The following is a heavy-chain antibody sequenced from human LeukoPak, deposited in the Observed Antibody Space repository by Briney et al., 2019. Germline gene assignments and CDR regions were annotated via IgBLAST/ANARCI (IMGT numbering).Heavy chain of an antibody. CDR3: ARDRTYDVWSGYYTGENWFDP. J-gene: IGHJ5*02. CDR2: MNPNSGNT. CDR1: GYTFTSYD. Sequence: ASVKVSCKASGYTFTSYDINWVRQATGQGLEWMGWMNPNSGNTGYAQKFQGRVTMTRNTSISTAYMELSSLRSEDTAVYYCARDRTYDVWSGYYTGENWFDPWGQGTLVTVSS. D-gene: IGHD3-3*01. V-gene: IGHV1-8*01.